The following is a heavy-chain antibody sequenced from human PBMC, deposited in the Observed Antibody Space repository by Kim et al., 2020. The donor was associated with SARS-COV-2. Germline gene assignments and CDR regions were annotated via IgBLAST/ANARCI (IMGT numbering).Heavy chain of an antibody. D-gene: IGHD4-17*01. Sequence: GVSLRLSCAASGFTFSSYAMSWVRQAPGKGLEWVSAISGSGGSTYYADSVKGRFTISRDNSKNTLYLQMNSLRAEDTAVYYCAKDLFVDTVTTLTWGQGTLVTVSS. V-gene: IGHV3-23*01. J-gene: IGHJ4*02. CDR2: ISGSGGST. CDR3: AKDLFVDTVTTLT. CDR1: GFTFSSYA.